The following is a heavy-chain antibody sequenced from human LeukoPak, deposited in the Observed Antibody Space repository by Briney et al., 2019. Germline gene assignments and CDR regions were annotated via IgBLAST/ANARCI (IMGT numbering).Heavy chain of an antibody. V-gene: IGHV1-46*01. CDR1: GYTFTSYY. CDR2: INPSGGST. Sequence: GASVKVSCKASGYTFTSYYMHWVRQAPGQGLEWMGIINPSGGSTSYAQKFQGRVTMTRDMSTSTVYMELSSLRSEDTAVYYCASIYSYGPGGDYWGQGTLVTVSS. J-gene: IGHJ4*02. D-gene: IGHD5-18*01. CDR3: ASIYSYGPGGDY.